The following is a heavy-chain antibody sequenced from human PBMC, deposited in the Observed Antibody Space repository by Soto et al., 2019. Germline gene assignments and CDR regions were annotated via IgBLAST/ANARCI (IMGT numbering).Heavy chain of an antibody. V-gene: IGHV4-30-2*01. Sequence: QLQLQESGSGLVKPSQTLSLTCAVSGGSISSGGYSWSWIRQPPGKGLEWIGYIYHSGSTYYNPSLKSRATISVDRPKNQFPLKLTSVPAADTAVYYCARGMTTVTTLASGGQGTLVTVS. CDR2: IYHSGST. J-gene: IGHJ4*02. CDR1: GGSISSGGYS. D-gene: IGHD4-4*01. CDR3: ARGMTTVTTLAS.